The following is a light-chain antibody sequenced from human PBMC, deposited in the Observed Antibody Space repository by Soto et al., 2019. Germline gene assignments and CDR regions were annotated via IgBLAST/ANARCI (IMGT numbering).Light chain of an antibody. CDR1: QSISGN. J-gene: IGKJ5*01. Sequence: EIVLTQSPGTLSLSLGERGTLSCRASQSISGNLAWYQQKPGLSPRLLIYHTSTRATGVPARFSGSGSGTDFTLTISRLEPEDFAVYYCQQYGSSITFGQGTRLEIK. CDR3: QQYGSSIT. V-gene: IGKV3-20*01. CDR2: HTS.